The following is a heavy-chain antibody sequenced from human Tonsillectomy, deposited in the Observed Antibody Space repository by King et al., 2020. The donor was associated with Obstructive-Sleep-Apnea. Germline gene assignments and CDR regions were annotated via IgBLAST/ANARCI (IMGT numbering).Heavy chain of an antibody. CDR3: AKDSTYYDSSGYHPPLTHYYYYGMDV. D-gene: IGHD3-22*01. CDR1: GFTFSSYG. V-gene: IGHV3-30*18. CDR2: ISYDGSNK. Sequence: VQLVESGGGVVQPGRSLRLSCAASGFTFSSYGMHWVRQAPGKGLEWVAVISYDGSNKYYADSVKGRFTISRDNSKNTLYLQMNSRRAEDTAVYYCAKDSTYYDSSGYHPPLTHYYYYGMDVWGQGTTVTVSS. J-gene: IGHJ6*02.